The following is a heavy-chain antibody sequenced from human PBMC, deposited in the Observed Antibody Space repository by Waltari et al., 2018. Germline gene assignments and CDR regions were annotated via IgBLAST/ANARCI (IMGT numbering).Heavy chain of an antibody. V-gene: IGHV4-34*01. CDR2: INHSGST. CDR3: ASMGGVATMEGFDY. D-gene: IGHD5-12*01. J-gene: IGHJ4*02. CDR1: GGSFSGYY. Sequence: QVQLQQWGAGLLKPSETLSLTCAVYGGSFSGYYWSWIRQPPGKGLEWIGEINHSGSTNYNPSLKSRVTISIDTSKNQFSLKLSSVTAADTAVYYCASMGGVATMEGFDYWGQGTLVTVSS.